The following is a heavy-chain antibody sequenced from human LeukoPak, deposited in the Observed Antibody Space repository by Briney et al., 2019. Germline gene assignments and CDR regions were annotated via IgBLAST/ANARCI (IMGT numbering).Heavy chain of an antibody. J-gene: IGHJ5*02. CDR3: ASQEGIAAASSWFDP. CDR1: GGSISSYY. D-gene: IGHD6-13*01. Sequence: SETLSLTCTVSGGSISSYYWSWIRQPPGKGLEWIGYIYYSGSTNYNPSLKSRVTISVDTSKNQFSLKLSSVTAADTAVYYCASQEGIAAASSWFDPWGQGTLVTVSS. V-gene: IGHV4-59*12. CDR2: IYYSGST.